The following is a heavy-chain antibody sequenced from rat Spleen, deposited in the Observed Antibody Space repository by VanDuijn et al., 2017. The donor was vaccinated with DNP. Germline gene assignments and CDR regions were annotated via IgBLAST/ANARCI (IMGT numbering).Heavy chain of an antibody. CDR3: AKDGPNSYWYFDF. J-gene: IGHJ1*01. D-gene: IGHD5-1*01. CDR2: ISYSGST. V-gene: IGHV3-1*01. Sequence: EVHLQESGPGLVTPSQSLSLTCSVTGYSITSNYWAWIRKFPGNKMEWIGRISYSGSTNYNPSLKSRISITRDTSKNQFFLQLNSVTTEDTATYYCAKDGPNSYWYFDFWGPGTMVTVSS. CDR1: GYSITSNY.